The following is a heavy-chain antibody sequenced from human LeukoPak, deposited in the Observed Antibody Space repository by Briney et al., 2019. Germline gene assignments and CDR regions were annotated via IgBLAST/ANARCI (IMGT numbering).Heavy chain of an antibody. J-gene: IGHJ3*02. CDR2: VSGRSSYI. CDR3: ARDSIYDAFEI. Sequence: GGSLRLSCAASGFTFSYYNMNWVRQPPGKGLEWVSSVSGRSSYIYYADSGKGRFTISRDNAKNSLYLQMNSLRAEDTAVYYCARDSIYDAFEIWGQGTMVTVSS. CDR1: GFTFSYYN. V-gene: IGHV3-21*01. D-gene: IGHD2-21*01.